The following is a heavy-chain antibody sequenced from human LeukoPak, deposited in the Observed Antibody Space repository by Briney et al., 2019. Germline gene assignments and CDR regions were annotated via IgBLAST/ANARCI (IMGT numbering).Heavy chain of an antibody. D-gene: IGHD2-15*01. CDR3: AKLPGSFDY. V-gene: IGHV3-23*01. Sequence: GGSLRLSCAASGFTFSSYAMRWVRQAPGKELERVSAFGAGTGAITIYADSVKGRFTISRDNSKNTLYLQMNSLRAEDTAVYYCAKLPGSFDYWGQGTLVTVSS. J-gene: IGHJ4*02. CDR1: GFTFSSYA. CDR2: FGAGTGAIT.